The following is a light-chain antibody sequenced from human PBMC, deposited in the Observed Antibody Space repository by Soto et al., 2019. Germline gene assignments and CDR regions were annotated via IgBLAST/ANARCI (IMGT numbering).Light chain of an antibody. V-gene: IGKV3-15*01. CDR2: DTS. Sequence: EIVVTQSPATLSVSPGERVTLSCRASQSVRTKVAWYQQKPGQTPRVIISDTSTRADDIPATFRGSGYGTYISLTISSLQSEDFALYYCQKYNIWRSITFGPGTRWRL. CDR1: QSVRTK. CDR3: QKYNIWRSIT. J-gene: IGKJ5*01.